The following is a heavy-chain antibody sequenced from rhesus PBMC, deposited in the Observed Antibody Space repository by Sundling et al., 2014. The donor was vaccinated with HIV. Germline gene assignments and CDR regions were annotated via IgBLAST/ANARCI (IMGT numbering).Heavy chain of an antibody. CDR1: GFSFSDHY. D-gene: IGHD5-24*01. CDR2: IRTKTYGGTG. J-gene: IGHJ4*01. CDR3: TRDSVGTFDY. V-gene: IGHV3-184*01. Sequence: EVQLVESGGGLVQPGGSLRLSCAASGFSFSDHYMYWVRQAPGKGLEWVAFIRTKTYGGTGEYAASVKGRFTMSRDDSKSIAFLQMNSLKTDDTAVYYCTRDSVGTFDYWGQGVLVTVSS.